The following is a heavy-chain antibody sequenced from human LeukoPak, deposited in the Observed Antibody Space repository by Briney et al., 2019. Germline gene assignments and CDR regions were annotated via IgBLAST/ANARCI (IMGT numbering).Heavy chain of an antibody. V-gene: IGHV3-23*01. CDR2: LTGSGADT. D-gene: IGHD3-22*01. Sequence: GGSLRLSCAASGFTFSSYAMTWVRQAPGKGLEWVSALTGSGADTYYADSVKGRFTISRDNAKNSLYLQMNSLRAEDTAVYYCAREGDDSSGPGDYWGQGTLVTVSS. CDR3: AREGDDSSGPGDY. CDR1: GFTFSSYA. J-gene: IGHJ4*02.